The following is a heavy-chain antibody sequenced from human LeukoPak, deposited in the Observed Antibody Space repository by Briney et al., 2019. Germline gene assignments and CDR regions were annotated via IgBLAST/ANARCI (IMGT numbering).Heavy chain of an antibody. Sequence: SQTLSLTCTVSGGSISSGGYYWSWIRQHPGKGLEWIGYIYYSGSTYYNPSLKSRVTISVDTSKNQFSLKLSSVTAADTAVYYWARDPTAAAGTSGAFDIWGQGTMVTVSS. V-gene: IGHV4-31*03. D-gene: IGHD6-13*01. CDR1: GGSISSGGYY. J-gene: IGHJ3*02. CDR2: IYYSGST. CDR3: ARDPTAAAGTSGAFDI.